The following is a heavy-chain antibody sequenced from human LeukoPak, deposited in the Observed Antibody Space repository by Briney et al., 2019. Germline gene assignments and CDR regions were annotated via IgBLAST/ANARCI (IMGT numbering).Heavy chain of an antibody. V-gene: IGHV1-46*01. CDR2: INPSGTGT. CDR1: GFTITNNY. J-gene: IGHJ5*02. CDR3: ATDHSMANTAWWFDP. Sequence: ASVKVSCKASGFTITNNYMHWVRQAPGQGLEWMGVINPSGTGTSYAQKFQGRITMSRDTSTSTVYMELSSLRSEDTAFYYCATDHSMANTAWWFDPWGQGTLVTVSS. D-gene: IGHD5-24*01.